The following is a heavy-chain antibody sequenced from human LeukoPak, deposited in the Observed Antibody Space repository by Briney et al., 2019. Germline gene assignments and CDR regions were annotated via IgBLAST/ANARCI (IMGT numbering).Heavy chain of an antibody. D-gene: IGHD6-13*01. Sequence: SETLSLTCAVYGGSFSGFYWSWIRQPPGKGLEWIGEINHSGSTNYNPSLKSRVSISVDSSKNQFSLKVSSVTAADTAVYYCARGSDTAAGLYWGQGTLVTVSS. CDR2: INHSGST. V-gene: IGHV4-34*01. J-gene: IGHJ4*02. CDR3: ARGSDTAAGLY. CDR1: GGSFSGFY.